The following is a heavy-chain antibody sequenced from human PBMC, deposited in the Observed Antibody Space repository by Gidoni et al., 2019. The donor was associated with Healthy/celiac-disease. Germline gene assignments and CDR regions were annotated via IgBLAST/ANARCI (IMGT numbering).Heavy chain of an antibody. J-gene: IGHJ3*02. D-gene: IGHD6-19*01. Sequence: QVQLLESGGGVVQPGRSLRLTCAASGFTFSSYGMHWVRQASGKGLGWVAVIWYDGSNNYYADSVKGRFTISRDNSKNTLYLQMNSLSAEDTAVYYCAREQYSSGWSGALGAFDIWGQGTMVTVSS. CDR1: GFTFSSYG. V-gene: IGHV3-33*01. CDR2: IWYDGSNN. CDR3: AREQYSSGWSGALGAFDI.